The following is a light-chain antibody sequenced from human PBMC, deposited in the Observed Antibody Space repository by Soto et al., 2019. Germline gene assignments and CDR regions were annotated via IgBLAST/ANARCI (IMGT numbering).Light chain of an antibody. CDR2: EAS. CDR3: QQYTSYPWT. J-gene: IGKJ1*01. CDR1: QSISSW. Sequence: DIQMTQSPSTLSASLGDRVTITCRASQSISSWLAWYQQEPGKAPKLLIYEASRLESGVPSRISGSGSGTEFTLTISSLQPDDFATYYCQQYTSYPWTFGQGTKVDNK. V-gene: IGKV1-5*03.